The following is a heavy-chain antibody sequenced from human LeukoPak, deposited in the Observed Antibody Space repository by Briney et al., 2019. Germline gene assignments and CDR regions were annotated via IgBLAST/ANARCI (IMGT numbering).Heavy chain of an antibody. CDR1: GFDFSSNW. CDR2: IKGDGISI. CDR3: AKDHYWSIDY. D-gene: IGHD3-3*01. Sequence: GGSLRLSCAASGFDFSSNWMHWVRHAPGQGLVWVSRIKGDGISINYADSVKGRFTISRDIAKNTLYLQMNSLRAEDTGVYYCAKDHYWSIDYWGRGTLVTVSS. J-gene: IGHJ4*02. V-gene: IGHV3-74*01.